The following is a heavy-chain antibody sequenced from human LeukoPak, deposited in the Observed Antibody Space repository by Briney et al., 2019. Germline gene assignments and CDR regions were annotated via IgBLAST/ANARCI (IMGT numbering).Heavy chain of an antibody. D-gene: IGHD2-21*02. CDR3: ARDIYCGGDNYCPDY. Sequence: ASVKVSCKTFGYTFISYAMHWVRQAPGQRLEWMGWINPANNNAKYSQKFQATVTITRDTSASTTYMELFSLRSEDTAIYYCARDIYCGGDNYCPDYWGQGTLVTVSP. CDR2: INPANNNA. J-gene: IGHJ4*02. CDR1: GYTFISYA. V-gene: IGHV1-3*01.